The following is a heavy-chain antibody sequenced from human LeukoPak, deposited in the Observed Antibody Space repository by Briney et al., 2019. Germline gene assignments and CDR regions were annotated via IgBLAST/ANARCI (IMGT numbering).Heavy chain of an antibody. J-gene: IGHJ6*03. CDR3: TTVNEVTSHYYYYYMDV. Sequence: GGSLRLSCAASGFTFSNAWMSWVRQAPGKGLEWVGRIKSKTDGGTTDYAAPVKGRFTISRDDSKNTLYLQMNSLKTEDTAVYYCTTVNEVTSHYYYYYMDVWGKGTTVTVSS. CDR1: GFTFSNAW. V-gene: IGHV3-15*01. CDR2: IKSKTDGGTT.